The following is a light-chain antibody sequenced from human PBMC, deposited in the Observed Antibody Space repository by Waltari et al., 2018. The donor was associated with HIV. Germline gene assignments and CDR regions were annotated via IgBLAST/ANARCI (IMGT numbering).Light chain of an antibody. CDR2: KDK. CDR3: LSADSSGTYWV. Sequence: SYELTQPPSVSVSQGQMARITCSGEALPKKNGSWYQQKPGQAPVLVIYKDKERPSGIPERFSGSSSGTMVTLTISGVQAEDEADYYCLSADSSGTYWVFGGGTEVTVL. CDR1: ALPKKN. J-gene: IGLJ3*02. V-gene: IGLV3-16*01.